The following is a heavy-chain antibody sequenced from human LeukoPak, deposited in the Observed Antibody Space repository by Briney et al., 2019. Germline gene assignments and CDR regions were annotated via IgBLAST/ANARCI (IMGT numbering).Heavy chain of an antibody. V-gene: IGHV4-31*03. Sequence: ASETLSLTCTVSGGSISSGGYYWSWIRQHPGKGLEWIGYIYYSGSTYYNPSLKSRVTISVDTSKNQFSLKLSSVTAADTAVYYCARELPGDGYNTPYFDYWGQGTLVTVSS. CDR3: ARELPGDGYNTPYFDY. CDR1: GGSISSGGYY. CDR2: IYYSGST. D-gene: IGHD5-24*01. J-gene: IGHJ4*02.